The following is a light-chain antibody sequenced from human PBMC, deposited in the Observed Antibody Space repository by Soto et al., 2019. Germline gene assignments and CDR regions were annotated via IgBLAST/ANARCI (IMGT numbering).Light chain of an antibody. CDR3: QQYGSSPRIT. J-gene: IGKJ5*01. V-gene: IGKV3-20*01. CDR2: GAS. CDR1: QSVSSNY. Sequence: EIVLTQSPGTLSLSPGERATLSCRASQSVSSNYLAWYQQKPGQAPRLLIYGASSRATGIPDRFSGSGSGTDFTLTISRLEPEDFAVYYCQQYGSSPRITFRQGTRLEIK.